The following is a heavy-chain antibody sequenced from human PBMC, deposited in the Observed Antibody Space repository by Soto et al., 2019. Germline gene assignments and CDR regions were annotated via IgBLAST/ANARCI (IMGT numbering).Heavy chain of an antibody. V-gene: IGHV4-31*03. CDR3: ATDRSGGWGTVDY. D-gene: IGHD3-10*01. CDR1: GGSMESGTYC. CDR2: IYYRGYT. Sequence: QVQLQESGPGLVKPSQTLSLTCSVSGGSMESGTYCWNWIRQHPGKGLEWIGYIYYRGYTYYNPSLTRRASMSVDPSMTHISTNLKFVPEADTAMDSCATDRSGGWGTVDYWGQGDLVSVSS. J-gene: IGHJ4*02.